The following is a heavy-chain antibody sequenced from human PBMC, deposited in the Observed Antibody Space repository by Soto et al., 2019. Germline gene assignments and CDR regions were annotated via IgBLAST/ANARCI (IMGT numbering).Heavy chain of an antibody. D-gene: IGHD3-22*01. V-gene: IGHV1-18*01. CDR2: ISAYNGNT. J-gene: IGHJ4*02. Sequence: ASVKVSCKASGYTFTSYGISWVRQAPGQGLEWMGWISAYNGNTNYAQKLQGRVTMTTDTSTSTAYMELRSLRSDDTAVYYCARDAYYYVRSGYPTFDYWGQGTLVTVSS. CDR3: ARDAYYYVRSGYPTFDY. CDR1: GYTFTSYG.